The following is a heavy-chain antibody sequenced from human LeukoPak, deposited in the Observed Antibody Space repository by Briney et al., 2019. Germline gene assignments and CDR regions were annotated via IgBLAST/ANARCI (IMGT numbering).Heavy chain of an antibody. J-gene: IGHJ4*02. CDR2: INPNSGGT. V-gene: IGHV1-2*02. CDR3: ARGPYPSYSSSFDFDY. D-gene: IGHD6-6*01. Sequence: GASVKVSCKASGYTFTGYYMHWVRQAPGQGLEWMGWINPNSGGTNYAQKFQGSVTMARDTSISTAYMELSRLRSDDTAVYYCARGPYPSYSSSFDFDYWGQGTLVTVSS. CDR1: GYTFTGYY.